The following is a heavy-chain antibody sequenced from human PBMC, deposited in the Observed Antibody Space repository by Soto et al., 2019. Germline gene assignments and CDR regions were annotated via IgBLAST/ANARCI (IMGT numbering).Heavy chain of an antibody. V-gene: IGHV1-18*01. CDR1: GYTFTSYG. J-gene: IGHJ4*02. Sequence: EASVKVSCKASGYTFTSYGISWVRQAPGQGLEWMGWISAYNGNTNYAQKLQGRVTMTTDTSTSTAYMELRSLRSDDTAVYYCPDRIAAAGIPGIRDYWGQGTLVTVSS. D-gene: IGHD6-13*01. CDR3: PDRIAAAGIPGIRDY. CDR2: ISAYNGNT.